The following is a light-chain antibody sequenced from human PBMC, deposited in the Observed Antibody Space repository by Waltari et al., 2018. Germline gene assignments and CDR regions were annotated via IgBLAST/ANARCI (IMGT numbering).Light chain of an antibody. CDR3: AAWDDSLNGPV. J-gene: IGLJ3*02. CDR1: SSNIGSNT. V-gene: IGLV1-44*01. Sequence: QSVLTQPPSASGTPGQRVTISCSGSSSNIGSNTVNWYQQLPGTAPKLLIYSNNPRPSGVPDRFPGSNSGTSASLAISGLQSEDEADYYCAAWDDSLNGPVFGGGTKLTVL. CDR2: SNN.